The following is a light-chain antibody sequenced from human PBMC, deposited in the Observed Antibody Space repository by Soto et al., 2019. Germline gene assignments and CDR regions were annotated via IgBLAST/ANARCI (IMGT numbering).Light chain of an antibody. V-gene: IGKV3-15*01. CDR2: GAS. Sequence: TVMTHSPATLSVSPGERATLSCRASQSVNSNLAWYQQKLGQAPRVLIYGASTRATGIPARFSGSGSETEFILTISSLQSEDFAVYYCQHYNTWPWTFGQGTKVDIK. J-gene: IGKJ1*01. CDR3: QHYNTWPWT. CDR1: QSVNSN.